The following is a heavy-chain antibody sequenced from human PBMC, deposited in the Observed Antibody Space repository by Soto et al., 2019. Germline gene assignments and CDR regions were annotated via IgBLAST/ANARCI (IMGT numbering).Heavy chain of an antibody. CDR1: GGSFSGYY. CDR3: ARAAMDSSRSYGYYFDY. Sequence: ETLSLTCAVYGGSFSGYYWSWIRQPPGKGLEWIGEINHSGSTNYNPSLKSRVTISVDTSKNQFSLKLSSVTAADTAVYYCARAAMDSSRSYGYYFDYWGKGTLVTVS. D-gene: IGHD6-13*01. CDR2: INHSGST. V-gene: IGHV4-34*01. J-gene: IGHJ4*02.